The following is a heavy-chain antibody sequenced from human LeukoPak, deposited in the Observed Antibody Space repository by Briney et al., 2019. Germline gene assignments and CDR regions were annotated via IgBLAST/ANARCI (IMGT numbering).Heavy chain of an antibody. Sequence: PSETLSLTCAVSGGSISSSNWWSWVRQPPGKGLEWIGEIYHSGSTNYNPSLKSRVTISVDTSKNQFSLKLSSVTAADTAVYYCARTRITMVRGAYPTYQGNHCWFDPWGQGTLVTVSS. CDR1: GGSISSSNW. CDR3: ARTRITMVRGAYPTYQGNHCWFDP. J-gene: IGHJ5*02. V-gene: IGHV4-4*02. CDR2: IYHSGST. D-gene: IGHD3-10*01.